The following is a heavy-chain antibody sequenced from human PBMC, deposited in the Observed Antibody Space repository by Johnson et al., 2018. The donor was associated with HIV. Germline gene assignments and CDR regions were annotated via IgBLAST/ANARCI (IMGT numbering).Heavy chain of an antibody. J-gene: IGHJ3*02. CDR2: IYSSGSA. CDR1: GFAVSNNY. Sequence: VQLVETGGGLIQPGGSLRLSCAVSGFAVSNNYMSWVRQAPGQGLEWVSVIYSSGSAYNADSMKGRFTISRDNSKNTLYLQMNSLRVEDTAVYYCAKSPRRYDSSGPHAFDIWGQGTMVTVSS. CDR3: AKSPRRYDSSGPHAFDI. V-gene: IGHV3-53*02. D-gene: IGHD3-22*01.